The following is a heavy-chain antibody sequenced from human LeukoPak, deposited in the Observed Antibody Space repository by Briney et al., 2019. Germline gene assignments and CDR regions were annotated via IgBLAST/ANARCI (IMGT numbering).Heavy chain of an antibody. D-gene: IGHD6-19*01. CDR1: GFTFSSYA. V-gene: IGHV3-23*01. J-gene: IGHJ4*02. CDR2: ISGSGGST. CDR3: AKELAVAGTGIPLL. Sequence: PGGSLRLSCAASGFTFSSYAMSWVRQAPGKGLEWVSAISGSGGSTYYADPVKGRFTISRDNSKNTLYLQMNSLRAEDTAVYYCAKELAVAGTGIPLLGGQGTLVTVSS.